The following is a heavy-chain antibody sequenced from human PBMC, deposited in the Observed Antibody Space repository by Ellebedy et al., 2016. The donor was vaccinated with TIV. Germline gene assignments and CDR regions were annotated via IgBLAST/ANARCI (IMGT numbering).Heavy chain of an antibody. CDR1: GFTFSSFA. CDR2: VTGHSAST. D-gene: IGHD2-8*01. J-gene: IGHJ4*02. V-gene: IGHV3-23*01. Sequence: GESLKISCGASGFTFSSFAMSWLRQTPGKGLEWISTVTGHSASTHYADSVKGRFAVSRDNSRNTLYLQMDSLRADDTAVYYCAKDHFMGTSLASQTNHWGQGTLVTVSS. CDR3: AKDHFMGTSLASQTNH.